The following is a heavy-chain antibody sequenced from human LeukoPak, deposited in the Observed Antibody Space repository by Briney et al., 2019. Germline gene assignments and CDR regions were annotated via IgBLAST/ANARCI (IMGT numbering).Heavy chain of an antibody. D-gene: IGHD1-1*01. CDR2: ISENSGDT. CDR1: GFTFSASY. Sequence: GGSLRLSCVASGFTFSASYMTWVRQPPGKGLEWLSYISENSGDTNYADSVKGRFTVSRDNAKNSLYLQMNSLRVEDTAVYYCARDPRTVRIWGQGTLVTVSS. J-gene: IGHJ4*02. V-gene: IGHV3-11*06. CDR3: ARDPRTVRI.